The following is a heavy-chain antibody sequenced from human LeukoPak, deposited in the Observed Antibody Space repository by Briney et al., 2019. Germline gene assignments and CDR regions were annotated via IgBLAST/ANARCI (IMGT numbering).Heavy chain of an antibody. CDR2: ISGSGGDT. CDR1: GFTFSTDA. CDR3: AKAHLLDWLLPFDY. Sequence: GGSLRLSCAASGFTFSTDAMTWVRQAPGKGLQWVSAISGSGGDTYYEDSVKGRFTISRDNSKNTLYLQMNSLRGEDTGVYYCAKAHLLDWLLPFDYWGQGTLVTVSS. V-gene: IGHV3-23*01. J-gene: IGHJ4*02. D-gene: IGHD3/OR15-3a*01.